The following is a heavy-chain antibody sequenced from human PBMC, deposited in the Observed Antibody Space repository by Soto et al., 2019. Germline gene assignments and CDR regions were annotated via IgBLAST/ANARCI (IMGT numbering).Heavy chain of an antibody. CDR3: ARDRVGRPGQIAETLLYYLDY. Sequence: AAVKVFCKTSGYTCISYPMHWGRQAPGQGLEWMGWINPGNGDTKYSQKFQGRITITTNTAATTAYLEVNGLTSEDAAVYFCARDRVGRPGQIAETLLYYLDYWGQGPLFTVS. CDR1: GYTCISYP. D-gene: IGHD3-16*01. V-gene: IGHV1-3*01. CDR2: INPGNGDT. J-gene: IGHJ4*02.